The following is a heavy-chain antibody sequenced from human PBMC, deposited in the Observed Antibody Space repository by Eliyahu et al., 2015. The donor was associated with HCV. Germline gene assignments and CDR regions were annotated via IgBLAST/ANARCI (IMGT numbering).Heavy chain of an antibody. J-gene: IGHJ6*02. CDR1: GFTVSSXY. CDR2: IYSGGST. V-gene: IGHV3-66*01. Sequence: EVQLVESGGGLVQPGGSLRLSCAASGFTVSSXYXSWVRQAPGKGAGGVSVIYSGGSTYYADSVKGRFTISRDNSKNTLYLQMNSLRAEDTAVYYCASDYYDSSGYYYGYYYYGMDVWGQGTTVTVSS. D-gene: IGHD3-22*01. CDR3: ASDYYDSSGYYYGYYYYGMDV.